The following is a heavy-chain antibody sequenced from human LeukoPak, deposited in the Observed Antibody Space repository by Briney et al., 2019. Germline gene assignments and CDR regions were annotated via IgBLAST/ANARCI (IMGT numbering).Heavy chain of an antibody. CDR1: GFTFSSYA. CDR3: AKPKRYSSSSEFDY. V-gene: IGHV3-23*01. CDR2: ISGSGGST. Sequence: AGGSLRLSCAASGFTFSSYAVSWVRQAPGKGLEWVSAISGSGGSTYYADSVKGRFTISRDNSKNTLYLQMNSLRAEDTAVYYCAKPKRYSSSSEFDYWGQGTLVTVSS. J-gene: IGHJ4*02. D-gene: IGHD6-6*01.